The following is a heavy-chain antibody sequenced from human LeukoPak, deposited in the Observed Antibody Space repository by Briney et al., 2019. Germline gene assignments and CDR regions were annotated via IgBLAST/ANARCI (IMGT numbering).Heavy chain of an antibody. CDR3: AKGSSSNIAARLNY. Sequence: GGSLRLSCAASGFTFSNYAMSWVRQAPGKGLEWVSGISGSDGSTYYADSVKGRFAISRDNSKNTLFLQMNSLRAEDTAVYYCAKGSSSNIAARLNYRGQGTLVTVAS. D-gene: IGHD6-6*01. CDR1: GFTFSNYA. J-gene: IGHJ4*02. CDR2: ISGSDGST. V-gene: IGHV3-23*01.